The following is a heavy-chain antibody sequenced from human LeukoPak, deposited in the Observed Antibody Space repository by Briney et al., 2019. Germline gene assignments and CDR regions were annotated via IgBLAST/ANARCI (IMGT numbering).Heavy chain of an antibody. CDR2: LYYTGTT. CDR1: GGSISSGGYY. D-gene: IGHD2-21*01. J-gene: IGHJ6*02. Sequence: SETLSLTCTVSGGSISSGGYYWSWIRQHPGKGLEWIGYLYYTGTTYYNPSLKSRIIISVDTSKTQFSLRLSSVSAADTAIYYCARDLGVRGMDVWGQGTTVTVSS. CDR3: ARDLGVRGMDV. V-gene: IGHV4-31*03.